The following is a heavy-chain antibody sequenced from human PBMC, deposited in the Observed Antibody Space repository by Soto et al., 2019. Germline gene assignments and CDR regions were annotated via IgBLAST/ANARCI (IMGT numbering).Heavy chain of an antibody. D-gene: IGHD4-17*01. V-gene: IGHV3-23*01. J-gene: IGHJ1*01. CDR2: ISGSGGGT. CDR1: GFTFSSYA. CDR3: AKVGWNTMTTVPKGYVPH. Sequence: EVQLLESGGGLVQPGGSLRLSCAASGFTFSSYAMNWVRQAPGKGLEWVSTISGSGGGTYYADSVKGRFTISSDNSKHTLYLQMNRLRAEDTAVYYCAKVGWNTMTTVPKGYVPHWGQGTLVTVSS.